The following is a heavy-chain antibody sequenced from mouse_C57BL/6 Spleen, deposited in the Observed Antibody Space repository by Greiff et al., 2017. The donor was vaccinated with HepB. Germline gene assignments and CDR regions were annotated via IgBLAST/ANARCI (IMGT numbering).Heavy chain of an antibody. CDR1: GYTFTSYW. J-gene: IGHJ2*01. Sequence: QVQLQQPGAELVKAGASVKMSCKASGYTFTSYWMHWVKQRLGQGLEWFAETNPTNGRTYYNEKFKSKATLTVDKSSSTADMLLRGPTFEDYAVYYCARIKKIVATYFDYWGQGTTLTVSS. D-gene: IGHD1-1*01. CDR2: TNPTNGRT. V-gene: IGHV1S81*02. CDR3: ARIKKIVATYFDY.